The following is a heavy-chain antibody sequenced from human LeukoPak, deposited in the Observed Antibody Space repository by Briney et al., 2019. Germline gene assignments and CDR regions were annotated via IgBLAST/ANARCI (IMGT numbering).Heavy chain of an antibody. J-gene: IGHJ3*02. V-gene: IGHV3-23*01. CDR1: GFTFSTYA. D-gene: IGHD3-22*01. Sequence: GGSLRLSCAASGFTFSTYAMSWVRQAPGKGLERVSAIIGSGGSTYYADSVKGRFTISRDNSKNTLYLQMNSLRAEDTAVYYCAKDPVYYYDSSGYYPDAFDIWGQGTMVTVSS. CDR2: IIGSGGST. CDR3: AKDPVYYYDSSGYYPDAFDI.